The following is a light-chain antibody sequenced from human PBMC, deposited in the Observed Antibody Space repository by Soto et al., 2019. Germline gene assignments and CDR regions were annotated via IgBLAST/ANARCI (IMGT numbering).Light chain of an antibody. CDR1: QSVSSSY. CDR2: GAS. J-gene: IGKJ1*01. Sequence: EIVLTQSPGTLSLSPGERATLSCRASQSVSSSYLAWYQQKPGQAPRLLIYGASSRATGIPDRFSGSGSGTDLTLTISRLEPEDFAVYYCQQYGSSPTTFGQGPKVELQ. V-gene: IGKV3-20*01. CDR3: QQYGSSPTT.